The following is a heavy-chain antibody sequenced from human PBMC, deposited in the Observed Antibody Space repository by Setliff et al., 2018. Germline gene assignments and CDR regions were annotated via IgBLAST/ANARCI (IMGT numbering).Heavy chain of an antibody. CDR1: EFTFSDYY. CDR2: ITGSGTTT. Sequence: GGSLRLSCAASEFTFSDYYMSWIRQAPGKGLEWVSYITGSGTTTYYADSVRGRFTISRDDAKNSLYLQMSSLRAEDTAVYYCARETLPYYFDYWGQGTLVTVSS. J-gene: IGHJ4*02. CDR3: ARETLPYYFDY. V-gene: IGHV3-11*04.